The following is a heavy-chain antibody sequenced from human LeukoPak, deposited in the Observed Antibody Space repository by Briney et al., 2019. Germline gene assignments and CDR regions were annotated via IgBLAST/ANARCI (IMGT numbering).Heavy chain of an antibody. CDR2: IYYDGSNK. D-gene: IGHD3-22*01. J-gene: IGHJ6*02. CDR3: ARELYYYDSSDPWVYYYGMDV. CDR1: GFTFSRYG. Sequence: GGSLRLSCAASGFTFSRYGMHWVRQAPGKGLEWVAVIYYDGSNKYYGDSVKGRFTISRDNSKNTLYLQMNSLRAEDTAVYYCARELYYYDSSDPWVYYYGMDVWGQGTTVTVSS. V-gene: IGHV3-33*01.